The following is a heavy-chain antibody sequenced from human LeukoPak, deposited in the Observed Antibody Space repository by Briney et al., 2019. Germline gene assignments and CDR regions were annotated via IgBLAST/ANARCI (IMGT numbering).Heavy chain of an antibody. Sequence: SETLSLTCIVSGDSINFDYWSWIRQPPGKGLEWVGCLYNNGSTSYNPSLKSRVTISVDTSKNQFSLKLSSVTAADTAVYYCARARRGSSSSGDLFDYWGQGTLVTVSS. D-gene: IGHD6-6*01. V-gene: IGHV4-59*01. CDR2: LYNNGST. CDR3: ARARRGSSSSGDLFDY. J-gene: IGHJ4*02. CDR1: GDSINFDY.